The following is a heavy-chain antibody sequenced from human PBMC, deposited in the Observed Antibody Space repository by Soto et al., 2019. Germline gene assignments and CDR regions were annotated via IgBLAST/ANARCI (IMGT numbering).Heavy chain of an antibody. V-gene: IGHV3-20*04. CDR1: GFTFDDYG. D-gene: IGHD3-10*01. CDR2: INWNGGST. J-gene: IGHJ5*02. Sequence: ESGGGVVRPGGSLRLSCAASGFTFDDYGMSWVRQAPGKGLEWVSGINWNGGSTGYADSVKGRFTISRDNAKNSLYLQMNSLRAEYTALYYCARDRITMVRAGDNWFDPWGQGTLVTVSS. CDR3: ARDRITMVRAGDNWFDP.